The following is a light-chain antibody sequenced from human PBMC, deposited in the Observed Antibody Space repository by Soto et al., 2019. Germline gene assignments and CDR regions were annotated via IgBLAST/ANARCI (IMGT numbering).Light chain of an antibody. Sequence: QSAPTQPPSVSGAPGERVTISCTGSSSNIGAGYEVHWYQQLPGTSPKLLIYEDTDRPSGVPDRFSGSKSGTSASLAITGLLAEEEADYYCQSYDNSLSGSYVFGTGTKVTVL. J-gene: IGLJ1*01. CDR3: QSYDNSLSGSYV. CDR1: SSNIGAGYE. V-gene: IGLV1-40*01. CDR2: EDT.